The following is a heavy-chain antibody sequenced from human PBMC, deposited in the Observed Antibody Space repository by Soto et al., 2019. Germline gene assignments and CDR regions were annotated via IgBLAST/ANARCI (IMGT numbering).Heavy chain of an antibody. D-gene: IGHD3-16*02. CDR2: MNPNSGNT. J-gene: IGHJ4*02. CDR3: ARGKGELSLFTGDLDY. CDR1: GYTFTSYD. V-gene: IGHV1-8*01. Sequence: QVQLVQSGAEVKKPGASVKVSCKASGYTFTSYDINWVRQATGQGLEWMGWMNPNSGNTGYAQKFQGRLTMTRNNSISTAYMELSSLRSEGTAVYYCARGKGELSLFTGDLDYWGQGTLVTVSS.